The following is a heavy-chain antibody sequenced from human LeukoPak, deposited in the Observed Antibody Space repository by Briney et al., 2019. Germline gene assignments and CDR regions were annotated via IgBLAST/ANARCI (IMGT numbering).Heavy chain of an antibody. D-gene: IGHD6-13*01. CDR1: GGSFSGYY. J-gene: IGHJ4*02. V-gene: IGHV4-34*01. CDR2: INHSGST. Sequence: SETLSLTCAVYGGSFSGYYWSWIRQPPGKGLEWIGEINHSGSTNYNPSLKSRVTISVDTSKNQFSLKLSSVTAADTAVYYCARGPYVAAAGPDNYDYWGQGTLVTVSS. CDR3: ARGPYVAAAGPDNYDY.